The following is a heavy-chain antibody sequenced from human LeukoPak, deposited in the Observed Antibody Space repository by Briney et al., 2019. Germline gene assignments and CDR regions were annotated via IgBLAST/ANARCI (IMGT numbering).Heavy chain of an antibody. J-gene: IGHJ4*02. CDR2: INQDGNSQ. CDR1: GFAFSSYW. CDR3: ARSLWPEDY. D-gene: IGHD2-21*01. Sequence: PGVSLRLTCEASGFAFSSYWGSWVRQAPGKGLEWVANINQDGNSQNYVDSVGGRFTISKDNAKNSVYLQMNSLRAEDTAVYYCARSLWPEDYWGQGILVTVSS. V-gene: IGHV3-7*01.